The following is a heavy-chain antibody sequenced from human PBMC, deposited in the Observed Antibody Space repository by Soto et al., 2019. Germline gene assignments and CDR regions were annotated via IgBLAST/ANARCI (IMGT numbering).Heavy chain of an antibody. Sequence: QVKLQESGPGLVKPSETLSLTCTVSGDSVSSGAYYWSWVRQPPGKGLEWIGYIYYNAITNYNPSQKSRVTILVDTSKSEISLTLNSVTAADTAVYYCARANIAAAGTIFDPWGQGVLVTVSA. CDR1: GDSVSSGAYY. V-gene: IGHV4-61*08. J-gene: IGHJ5*02. CDR3: ARANIAAAGTIFDP. CDR2: IYYNAIT. D-gene: IGHD6-13*01.